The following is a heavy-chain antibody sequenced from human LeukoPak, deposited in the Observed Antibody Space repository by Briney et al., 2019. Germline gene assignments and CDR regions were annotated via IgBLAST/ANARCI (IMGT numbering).Heavy chain of an antibody. CDR3: ARRSYGTDYFDY. CDR2: IYHSGST. V-gene: IGHV4-38-2*02. CDR1: GYSISSGYY. Sequence: SETLSLTCTVSGYSISSGYYWGWIRQPPGRGLEWVGSIYHSGSTYYNPSLKGRVTISVDTSKNQFSLKLSSVTAADTAVYYCARRSYGTDYFDYWGQGTLVTVSS. D-gene: IGHD5-18*01. J-gene: IGHJ4*02.